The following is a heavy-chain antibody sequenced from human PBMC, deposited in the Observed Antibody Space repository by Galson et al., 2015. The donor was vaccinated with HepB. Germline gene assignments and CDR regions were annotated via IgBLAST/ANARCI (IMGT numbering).Heavy chain of an antibody. D-gene: IGHD2-21*01. CDR3: ARVLGDWTYCVDECLGYFDN. CDR1: DGSISSDRYS. V-gene: IGHV4-39*07. CDR2: IYYTGST. J-gene: IGHJ4*02. Sequence: ETLSLTCTISDGSISSDRYSWVWIRQPPGKGLEWIGSIYYTGSTYYNPSLKSRVTISADTSKKQLSLNLTSVTSADTAVYFCARVLGDWTYCVDECLGYFDNWGQGILVTVSS.